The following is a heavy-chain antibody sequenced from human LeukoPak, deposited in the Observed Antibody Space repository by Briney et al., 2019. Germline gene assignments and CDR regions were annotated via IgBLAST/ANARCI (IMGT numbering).Heavy chain of an antibody. CDR1: GDTFTGYY. D-gene: IGHD3-22*01. CDR2: INPNSGGT. J-gene: IGHJ1*01. Sequence: ASVKVSCKASGDTFTGYYIHWVRQAPGQGLEWMGWINPNSGGTNYAQKFQGRVTMTRDTSISTAYMELSRLRSDDTAVFYCARGYYDSSDFEYLQHWGQGTLVTVSS. V-gene: IGHV1-2*02. CDR3: ARGYYDSSDFEYLQH.